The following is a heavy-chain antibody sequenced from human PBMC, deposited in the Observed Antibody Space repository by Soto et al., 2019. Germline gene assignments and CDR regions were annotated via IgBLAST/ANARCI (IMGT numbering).Heavy chain of an antibody. CDR3: ARVPTGGVVGATGAFEI. CDR1: GGTFSSYA. CDR2: IIPIFGTA. V-gene: IGHV1-69*01. D-gene: IGHD1-26*01. J-gene: IGHJ3*02. Sequence: QVQLVQSGAEVKKPGSSVKVSCKASGGTFSSYAISWVRQAPGQGLEWMGGIIPIFGTANYAQKFQGRVTITADDSMSTAYMELSSLRSEDTAVYYCARVPTGGVVGATGAFEIWGQGTMVTVSS.